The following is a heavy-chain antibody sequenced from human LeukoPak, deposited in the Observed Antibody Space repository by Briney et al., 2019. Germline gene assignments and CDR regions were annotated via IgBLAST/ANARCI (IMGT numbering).Heavy chain of an antibody. Sequence: SETLSLTCTVSGGSISSYYWSWIRQPAGKGLEWIGRIYTSGSTNYNPSLKSRVTMSVDTSQNQFSLKLSSVTAADTAVYYCARDLYYYDSSGPFDYWGQGTLVTVSS. J-gene: IGHJ4*02. CDR2: IYTSGST. CDR1: GGSISSYY. D-gene: IGHD3-22*01. CDR3: ARDLYYYDSSGPFDY. V-gene: IGHV4-4*07.